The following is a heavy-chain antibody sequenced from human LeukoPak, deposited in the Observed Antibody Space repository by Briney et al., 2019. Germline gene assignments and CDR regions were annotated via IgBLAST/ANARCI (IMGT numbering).Heavy chain of an antibody. V-gene: IGHV4-39*07. Sequence: SETLSLTCTVSGGSINTPNYYWGWIRQTPGKGLEWIGNIFYSGGTYYSPSLTSRATISLDTSRNQFSLKLNSVTAADTAVYYCARDRYYYDSSGYYDAFDIWGQGTMVTVSS. CDR1: GGSINTPNYY. CDR2: IFYSGGT. CDR3: ARDRYYYDSSGYYDAFDI. D-gene: IGHD3-22*01. J-gene: IGHJ3*02.